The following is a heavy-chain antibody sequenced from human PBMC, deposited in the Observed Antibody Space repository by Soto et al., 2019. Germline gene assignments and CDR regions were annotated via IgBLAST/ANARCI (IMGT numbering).Heavy chain of an antibody. J-gene: IGHJ1*01. CDR1: GLTFRSYA. Sequence: PGRSGRLAGAASGLTFRSYAMSWVRQAPGEGVEWVSAISGSGGSTYYADSVQGRFTISRDNSKNTPYLQMKGLGGEDTAVYYYAGPRIGHRHWGQGTLDPVS. CDR2: ISGSGGST. D-gene: IGHD1-26*01. V-gene: IGHV3-23*01. CDR3: AGPRIGHRH.